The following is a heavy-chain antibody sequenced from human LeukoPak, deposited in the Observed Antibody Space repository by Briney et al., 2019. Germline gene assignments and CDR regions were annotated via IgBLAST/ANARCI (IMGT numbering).Heavy chain of an antibody. CDR1: GFTFSSYA. V-gene: IGHV3-23*01. Sequence: PGGSLRLSCAASGFTFSSYAMSWVRQAPGKGLEWVSAISGSGGSTYYAGSVKGRFTISRDNSKNTLYLQMNSLRAEDTAVYYCAKDSGPITMIVVVEPAPFDYWGQGTLVTVSS. CDR3: AKDSGPITMIVVVEPAPFDY. D-gene: IGHD3-22*01. CDR2: ISGSGGST. J-gene: IGHJ4*02.